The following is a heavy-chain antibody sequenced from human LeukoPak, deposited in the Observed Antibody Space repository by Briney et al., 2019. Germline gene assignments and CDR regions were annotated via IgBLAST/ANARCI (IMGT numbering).Heavy chain of an antibody. J-gene: IGHJ6*02. V-gene: IGHV1-18*01. D-gene: IGHD3-22*01. CDR1: GYTFTSYG. Sequence: ASVKVSCKASGYTFTSYGISWVRQAPGQGLEWMGWISAYNGNTNYAQKLQGRVTMTTDTSTSTAYMELRSLRSDDTAVYYCARDVPLYYYDTSGHYYAHETHYYYGMDVLGQGTTVTVSS. CDR2: ISAYNGNT. CDR3: ARDVPLYYYDTSGHYYAHETHYYYGMDV.